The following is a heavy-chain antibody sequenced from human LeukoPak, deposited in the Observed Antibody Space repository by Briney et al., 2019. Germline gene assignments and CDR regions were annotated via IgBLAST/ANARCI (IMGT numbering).Heavy chain of an antibody. Sequence: GGSLRLSCAVSGFTFSSYAMSWVRQAPGTGLEWVSAISSSGGSTYYADSVTGRFTISRDNSKNTLYLHMNSLRAEDTAVYYCAKDGNYGDYGSFDYWGQGTLVPVSS. J-gene: IGHJ4*02. CDR3: AKDGNYGDYGSFDY. CDR2: ISSSGGST. V-gene: IGHV3-23*01. D-gene: IGHD4-17*01. CDR1: GFTFSSYA.